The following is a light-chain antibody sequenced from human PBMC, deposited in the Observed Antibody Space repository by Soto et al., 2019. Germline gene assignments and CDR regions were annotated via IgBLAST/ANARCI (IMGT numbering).Light chain of an antibody. J-gene: IGLJ1*01. CDR3: CLYAVTFYV. V-gene: IGLV2-11*01. CDR1: SSDVGTYDF. Sequence: SVMTQPRPVSGTPGQSVTISCTGTSSDVGTYDFVSWYQQHPGNAPRLMIFDVSERPSGVPDRFSGSKSGNTASLTISGLQAEDEADYYCCLYAVTFYVFGTGTKVTVL. CDR2: DVS.